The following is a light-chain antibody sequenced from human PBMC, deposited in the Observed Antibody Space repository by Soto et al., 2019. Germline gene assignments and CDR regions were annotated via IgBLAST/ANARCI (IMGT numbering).Light chain of an antibody. CDR1: QSLLYNNTYNY. CDR3: LQALQSLT. CDR2: FGS. V-gene: IGKV2-28*01. Sequence: IVMTQSPLTLPLTPGEPASISCRSSQSLLYNNTYNYLDWYVQKPGQSPQLLIYFGSNRAPGVPDRFSGSGSGTDFTLNINRVEAEDVGTYYRLQALQSLTFGQGTRLEIK. J-gene: IGKJ5*01.